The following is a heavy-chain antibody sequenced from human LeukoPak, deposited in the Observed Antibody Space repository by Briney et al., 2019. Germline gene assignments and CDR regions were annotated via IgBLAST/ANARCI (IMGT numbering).Heavy chain of an antibody. CDR1: GGSISSSSYY. CDR3: ARAPRYLVDY. Sequence: PSETLSLTCTVSGGSISSSSYYWGWIRQPPGKGLEWIGSIYYSGSTYYNPSLKSRVTISVDTSKNQFSLKLSAVTDAETAVYYCARAPRYLVDYWGQGTLVTVSS. CDR2: IYYSGST. J-gene: IGHJ4*02. V-gene: IGHV4-39*01. D-gene: IGHD1-1*01.